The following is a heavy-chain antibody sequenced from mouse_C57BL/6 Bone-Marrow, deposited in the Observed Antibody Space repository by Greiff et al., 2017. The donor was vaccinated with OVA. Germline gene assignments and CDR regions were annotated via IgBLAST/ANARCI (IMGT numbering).Heavy chain of an antibody. J-gene: IGHJ3*01. CDR2: IHPNSGST. CDR1: GYTFTSYW. D-gene: IGHD1-1*01. CDR3: ARMGYYYGSGFAY. V-gene: IGHV1-64*01. Sequence: VKLQQPGAELVKPGASVKLSCKASGYTFTSYWMHWVKQRPGQGLEWIGMIHPNSGSTNYNEKFKSKATLTVDKSSSTAYMQLSSLTSEDSAVYYCARMGYYYGSGFAYWGQGTLVTVSA.